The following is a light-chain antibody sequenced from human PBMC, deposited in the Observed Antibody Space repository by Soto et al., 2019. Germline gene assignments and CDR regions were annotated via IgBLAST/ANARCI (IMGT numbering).Light chain of an antibody. CDR3: SLYTSSSTVA. V-gene: IGLV2-18*01. Sequence: QSALTQPPSVSASPGQSVTIPCTATSSDVGAYNRVSWYQQYPGTPPKLMISEVNNRPSGVPDRFSGSKSGNTASLTISGLQAEDEADYYCSLYTSSSTVAFGGGTSSPS. J-gene: IGLJ2*01. CDR1: SSDVGAYNR. CDR2: EVN.